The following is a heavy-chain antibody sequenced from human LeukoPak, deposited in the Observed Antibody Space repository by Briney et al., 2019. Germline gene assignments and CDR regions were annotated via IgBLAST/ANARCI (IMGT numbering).Heavy chain of an antibody. V-gene: IGHV1-69*06. CDR3: ARALYYDFWSGYFFPTNT. CDR2: IIPIFGTA. D-gene: IGHD3-3*01. CDR1: GGTFSSYA. Sequence: GASVKVSCKASGGTFSSYAISWVRQAPGQGLEWMGGIIPIFGTANYAQKFQGRVTITADKSTSTAYMELSSLRSEDTAVYYCARALYYDFWSGYFFPTNTWGQGTLVTVSS. J-gene: IGHJ5*02.